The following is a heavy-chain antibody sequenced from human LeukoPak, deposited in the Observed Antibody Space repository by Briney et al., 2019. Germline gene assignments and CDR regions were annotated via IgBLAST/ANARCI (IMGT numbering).Heavy chain of an antibody. CDR2: INHSGST. Sequence: SETLSLTCAVYGGSFSGYYWSWIRQPPGKGLEWIGEINHSGSTNYNPSLKSRVTISVDTSKNQFSLKLSSVTAADTAVYYCAKGLIGYCSGGSCYGARGVDYWGQGTLVTVSS. CDR1: GGSFSGYY. D-gene: IGHD2-15*01. V-gene: IGHV4-34*01. CDR3: AKGLIGYCSGGSCYGARGVDY. J-gene: IGHJ4*02.